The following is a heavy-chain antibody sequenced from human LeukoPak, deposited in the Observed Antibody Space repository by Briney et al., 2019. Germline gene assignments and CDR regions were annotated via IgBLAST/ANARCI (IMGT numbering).Heavy chain of an antibody. CDR2: IYYSGSGST. V-gene: IGHV4-59*08. CDR1: GGSFSGYY. J-gene: IGHJ4*02. CDR3: ARRGGHGGSFDY. D-gene: IGHD4-23*01. Sequence: PSETLSLTCAVYGGSFSGYYWSWIRQPPGKGLEWIGYIYYSGSGSTNYNPSLKSRVTISVDTSKNQFSLKLSSVTAADTAVYYCARRGGHGGSFDYWGQGTLVTVSS.